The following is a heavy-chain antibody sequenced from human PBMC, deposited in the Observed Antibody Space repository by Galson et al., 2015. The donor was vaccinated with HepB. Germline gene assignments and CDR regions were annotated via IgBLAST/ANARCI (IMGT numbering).Heavy chain of an antibody. D-gene: IGHD3-10*01. Sequence: SLRLSCAASGFTFSSYGMHWVRQAPGKGLEWVAVISYDGSNKYYADSVKGRFTISRDNSRNTLYLQMNSLRAEDTAVHYCAKEGGTVYGSGFSHYYYYGTDVWGQGTTVTVSS. J-gene: IGHJ6*02. CDR3: AKEGGTVYGSGFSHYYYYGTDV. V-gene: IGHV3-30*18. CDR1: GFTFSSYG. CDR2: ISYDGSNK.